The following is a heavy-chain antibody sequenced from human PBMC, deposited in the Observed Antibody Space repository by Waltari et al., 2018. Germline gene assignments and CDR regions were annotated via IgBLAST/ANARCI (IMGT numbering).Heavy chain of an antibody. CDR1: GGSISSGGYY. CDR2: IYYSGRA. Sequence: QVQLQESGPGLVKPSQTLSLTCTVSGGSISSGGYYWSWIRQHPGKGLEWMGYIYYSGRAYYNPALKSRVTISVDTSKNQFSLKLSSWTAADTAVYYCARGYSSSWYIQFDYWGQGTLVTVSS. CDR3: ARGYSSSWYIQFDY. V-gene: IGHV4-31*03. D-gene: IGHD6-13*01. J-gene: IGHJ4*02.